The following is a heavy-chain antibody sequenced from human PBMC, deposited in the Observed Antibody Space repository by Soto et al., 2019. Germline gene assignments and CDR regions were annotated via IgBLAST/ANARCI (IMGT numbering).Heavy chain of an antibody. D-gene: IGHD6-19*01. Sequence: GASVKVSCKASGYTFTSYAMHWVRQAPGQRLEWMGWINAGNGNTKYSQKFQGRVTITRDTSASTAYMELSSLRSEDTAVYYCARDLDQWLASCVDYWGQGTLVTVSS. CDR3: ARDLDQWLASCVDY. CDR1: GYTFTSYA. J-gene: IGHJ4*02. V-gene: IGHV1-3*01. CDR2: INAGNGNT.